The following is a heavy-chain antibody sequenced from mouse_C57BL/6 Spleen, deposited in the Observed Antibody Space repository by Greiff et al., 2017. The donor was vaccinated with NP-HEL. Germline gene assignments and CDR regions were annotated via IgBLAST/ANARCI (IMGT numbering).Heavy chain of an antibody. Sequence: EVQLQQSGPELVKPGASVKISCKASGYTFTDYYMNWVKQSHGKSLEWIGDINPNNGGTSYNQKFKGKATLTVDKSSSTAYMELRSLTSEDSAVYYCARGGYYEYAMDYWSQGTSVTVSS. D-gene: IGHD2-3*01. CDR1: GYTFTDYY. CDR3: ARGGYYEYAMDY. CDR2: INPNNGGT. V-gene: IGHV1-26*01. J-gene: IGHJ4*01.